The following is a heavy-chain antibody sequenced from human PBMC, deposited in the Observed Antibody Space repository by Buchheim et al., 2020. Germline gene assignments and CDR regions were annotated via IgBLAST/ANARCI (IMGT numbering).Heavy chain of an antibody. CDR1: GFFFRSYA. CDR2: ISGSGSSS. D-gene: IGHD1-1*01. V-gene: IGHV3-23*01. CDR3: AREEGRYSSQPFFDL. J-gene: IGHJ4*02. Sequence: EEQLLESGGGLVQPGGSLRLSCAASGFFFRSYAVSWVRQAPGKGLEWVSSISGSGSSSYYADSLKGRFTISRDNSKNILHLEMNSLRAEDTAIYYCAREEGRYSSQPFFDLWGPGT.